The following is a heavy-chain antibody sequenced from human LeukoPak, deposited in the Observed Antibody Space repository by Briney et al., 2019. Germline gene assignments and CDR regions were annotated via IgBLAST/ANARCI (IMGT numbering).Heavy chain of an antibody. Sequence: PSETLSLTCTVSGVSISSYYRSWLRQPPGKGLEWIGYIYYSGSTNYNPSLKSRVTISVDTSKNQFSLKLSSVTAADTAVYYCARFLSGSDFWSGPHSDWFDPWGQGTLVTVSS. CDR3: ARFLSGSDFWSGPHSDWFDP. J-gene: IGHJ5*02. CDR1: GVSISSYY. V-gene: IGHV4-59*01. D-gene: IGHD3-3*01. CDR2: IYYSGST.